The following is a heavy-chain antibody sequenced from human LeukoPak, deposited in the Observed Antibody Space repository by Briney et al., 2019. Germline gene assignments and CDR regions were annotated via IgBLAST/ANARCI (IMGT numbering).Heavy chain of an antibody. Sequence: ASVKVSCKASGYTFTSYGISWVRQAPGQGLEWMGWISAYNGNTNYAQKLQGRVTMTTDTSTSTAYMELMSLRSDDTAVYYCAREAYGSGSYYPSHWGQGTLVTVSS. CDR2: ISAYNGNT. D-gene: IGHD3-10*01. V-gene: IGHV1-18*01. CDR3: AREAYGSGSYYPSH. J-gene: IGHJ4*02. CDR1: GYTFTSYG.